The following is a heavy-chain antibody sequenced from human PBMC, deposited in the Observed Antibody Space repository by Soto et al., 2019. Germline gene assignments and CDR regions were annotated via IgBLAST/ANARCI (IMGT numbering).Heavy chain of an antibody. J-gene: IGHJ6*02. Sequence: SVKVSCKSFGFTSSRSGVLWVRQARGQRLEWIGWVVVGSVYTNYEQHSQARDTFTTDVPPTTVSMVLSILISDDTGEYHCSAPTVSTPDYDYGADVWGQRTTVTVSS. CDR2: VVVGSVYT. V-gene: IGHV1-58*01. CDR1: GFTSSRSG. CDR3: SAPTVSTPDYDYGADV. D-gene: IGHD4-17*01.